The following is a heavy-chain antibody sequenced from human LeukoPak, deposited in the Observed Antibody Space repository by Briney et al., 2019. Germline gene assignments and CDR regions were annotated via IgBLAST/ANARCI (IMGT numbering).Heavy chain of an antibody. J-gene: IGHJ3*02. CDR1: GFTFSSYW. V-gene: IGHV3-7*01. D-gene: IGHD5-18*01. CDR3: ARGGYSYGYDAFDI. CDR2: IKQDGSEK. Sequence: GGSLRLSCAASGFTFSSYWMSWVRQAPGKGLEWVANIKQDGSEKYYVDSVKGRFTISRDNAKNSLYLQMNSLRAEDTAVYYCARGGYSYGYDAFDIWGQGTMVTVSS.